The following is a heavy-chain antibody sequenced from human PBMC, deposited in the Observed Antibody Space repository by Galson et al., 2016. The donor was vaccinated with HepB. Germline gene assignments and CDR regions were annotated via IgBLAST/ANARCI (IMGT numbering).Heavy chain of an antibody. J-gene: IGHJ4*02. CDR2: MSSDGSNR. CDR3: AVRDYGDLYYFDL. CDR1: GFMFDIYA. Sequence: SLRLSCAGSGFMFDIYAMHWVRQAPGKGLEWVAVMSSDGSNRYYADSVKGRFTVSRDNSKKTLFLQMNSLRLEDTAVYYCAVRDYGDLYYFDLWGQGTLVTVSS. V-gene: IGHV3-30-3*01. D-gene: IGHD4-17*01.